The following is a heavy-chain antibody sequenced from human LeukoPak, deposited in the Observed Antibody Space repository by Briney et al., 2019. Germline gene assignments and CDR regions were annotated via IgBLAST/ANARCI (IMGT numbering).Heavy chain of an antibody. V-gene: IGHV4-59*01. D-gene: IGHD6-13*01. CDR2: IYYSGST. CDR3: ARSVAAAATQQYNWIDP. Sequence: SETLSLTCTVSGGSISSYYWSWIRQPPGKGLEWIGYIYYSGSTNYNPSLKSRVTISVDASKNQFSLKLSSVTAADTAVYYCARSVAAAATQQYNWIDPWGQGTLVTVSS. J-gene: IGHJ5*02. CDR1: GGSISSYY.